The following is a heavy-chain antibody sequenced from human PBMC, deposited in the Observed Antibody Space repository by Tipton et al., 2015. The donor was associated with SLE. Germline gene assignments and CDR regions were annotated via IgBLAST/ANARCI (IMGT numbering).Heavy chain of an antibody. Sequence: LRLSCAVYGGSITSSSYYWGWIRQPPGKGLEWIGSIYYSGSTYYNPSLKSRVTISVDTSKDQFSLKLSSVTAADTAVYYCATLWFGNWFDPWGQGTLVTVSS. CDR1: GGSITSSSYY. CDR3: ATLWFGNWFDP. V-gene: IGHV4-39*01. D-gene: IGHD3-10*01. J-gene: IGHJ5*02. CDR2: IYYSGST.